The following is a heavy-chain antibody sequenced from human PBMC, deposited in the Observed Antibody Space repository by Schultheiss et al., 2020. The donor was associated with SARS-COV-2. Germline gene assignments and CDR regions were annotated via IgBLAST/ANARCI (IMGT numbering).Heavy chain of an antibody. Sequence: SETLSLTCAVSGGSISSNNWWSWVRQPPGKGLEWIGEIYHSGSTNYNPSLKSRVTISVDTSKNQFSLKLSSVTAADTAVYYCARASGSYYYYGMDVWGQGTTVTVSS. CDR2: IYHSGST. CDR1: GGSISSNNW. J-gene: IGHJ6*02. D-gene: IGHD1-26*01. V-gene: IGHV4-4*02. CDR3: ARASGSYYYYGMDV.